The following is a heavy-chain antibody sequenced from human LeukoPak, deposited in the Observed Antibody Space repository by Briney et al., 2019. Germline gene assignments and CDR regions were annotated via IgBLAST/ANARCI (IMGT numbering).Heavy chain of an antibody. V-gene: IGHV3-23*01. J-gene: IGHJ4*02. CDR1: GFTFSSHA. D-gene: IGHD5-18*01. Sequence: GGSLRLSCTASGFTFSSHAMSWVRQAPGKGLEWVSAISEAGGGTYYADSVKGRFTISRDNSKNTLFLQMNSLRAEDTAVYYCANAATAMGSRGDYYFDYWGQGTLVTVSS. CDR2: ISEAGGGT. CDR3: ANAATAMGSRGDYYFDY.